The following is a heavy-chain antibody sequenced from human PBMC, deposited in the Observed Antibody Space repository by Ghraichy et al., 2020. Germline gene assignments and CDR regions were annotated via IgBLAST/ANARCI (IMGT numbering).Heavy chain of an antibody. J-gene: IGHJ6*04. CDR1: GGSISSSSYY. CDR3: ARLGIAAAGEAV. Sequence: GSLRLSCTVSGGSISSSSYYWGWIRQPPGKGLEWIGSIYYSGSTYYNPSLKSRVTISVDTSKNQFSLKLSSVTAADTAVYYCARLGIAAAGEAVWGKGTTVTVSS. D-gene: IGHD6-13*01. CDR2: IYYSGST. V-gene: IGHV4-39*01.